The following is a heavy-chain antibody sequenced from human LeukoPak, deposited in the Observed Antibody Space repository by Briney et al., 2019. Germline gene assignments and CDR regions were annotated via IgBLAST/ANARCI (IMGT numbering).Heavy chain of an antibody. D-gene: IGHD1-26*01. V-gene: IGHV4-59*01. Sequence: SETLSLTCTVSGGSISSYYWSWIRQPPGKGLEWIGYIYYSGSTNYNPSLKSRVTISVDTSKNQFSLKLSSVTAADTAVYYCAREPHSGGYQSYWYFDLWGRGTLVTVSS. CDR1: GGSISSYY. CDR3: AREPHSGGYQSYWYFDL. J-gene: IGHJ2*01. CDR2: IYYSGST.